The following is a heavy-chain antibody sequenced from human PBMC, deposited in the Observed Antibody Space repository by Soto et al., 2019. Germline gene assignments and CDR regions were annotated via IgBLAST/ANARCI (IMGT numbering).Heavy chain of an antibody. J-gene: IGHJ2*01. V-gene: IGHV4-34*01. CDR3: ERARQCLVRWWYSDR. D-gene: IGHD6-19*01. CDR2: INHSGST. Sequence: VQLQQWGAGLLKPSETLSLTCAVYGGSFSGYYWSWIRQPPGKGLEWLGEINHSGSTNYNPSLNGRVTISVDTSRSQFAVQLRAVTAPATAVYYCERARQCLVRWWYSDRWGRGTLVTVFS. CDR1: GGSFSGYY.